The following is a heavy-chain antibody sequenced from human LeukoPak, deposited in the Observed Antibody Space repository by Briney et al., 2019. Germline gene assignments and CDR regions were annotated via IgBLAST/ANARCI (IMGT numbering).Heavy chain of an antibody. CDR1: GFTFSSYS. V-gene: IGHV3-30-3*01. Sequence: PGGSLRLSCAASGFTFSSYSIHWVRQAPGKGLEWVAVISYDGSNKYYADSVKGRFTISRDNSKNTLCLQMNSLRAEDTAVYYCARELMGYWGQGTLVTVSS. D-gene: IGHD3-16*01. CDR3: ARELMGY. CDR2: ISYDGSNK. J-gene: IGHJ4*02.